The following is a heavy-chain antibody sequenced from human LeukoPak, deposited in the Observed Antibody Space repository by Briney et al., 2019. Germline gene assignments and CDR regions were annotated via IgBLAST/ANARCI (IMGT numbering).Heavy chain of an antibody. CDR1: GYTFTSYA. V-gene: IGHV7-4-1*02. CDR3: ASSVPIAVAGTSGHPARERQIDY. CDR2: INTNTGNP. D-gene: IGHD6-19*01. J-gene: IGHJ4*02. Sequence: ASVKVSRKASGYTFTSYAMNWVRQAPGQGLEWMGWINTNTGNPTYAQGFTGRFVFSLDTSVSTAYLQISSLKAEDTAVYYCASSVPIAVAGTSGHPARERQIDYWGQGTLVTVSS.